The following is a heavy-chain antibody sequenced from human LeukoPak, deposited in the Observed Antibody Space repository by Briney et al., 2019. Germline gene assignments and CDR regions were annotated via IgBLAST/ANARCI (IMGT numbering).Heavy chain of an antibody. V-gene: IGHV4-61*02. Sequence: PSETLSLTCTVSGDSISSGDYYWRWIRQPAGKGLEWIGRISSSGSTNYNPSLKSLVTISVDTSKNQLSLKLTSVTAADAAVYYCARELITKADAFDIGGQGTMVTVSS. D-gene: IGHD1-20*01. CDR2: ISSSGST. CDR1: GDSISSGDYY. J-gene: IGHJ3*02. CDR3: ARELITKADAFDI.